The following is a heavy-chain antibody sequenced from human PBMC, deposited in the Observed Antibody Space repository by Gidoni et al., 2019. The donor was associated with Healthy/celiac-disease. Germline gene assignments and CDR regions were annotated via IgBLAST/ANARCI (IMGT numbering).Heavy chain of an antibody. J-gene: IGHJ5*02. Sequence: QLQLQESGPGLVKPSETLSLTCTVSGGPISSSSYYWGWIRQPPGKGLEWIGSIYYSGSTYYNPSLKSRVTISVDTSKNQFSLKLSSVTAADTAVYYCARANYDFWSGYPNWFDPWGQGTLVTVSS. CDR2: IYYSGST. CDR3: ARANYDFWSGYPNWFDP. CDR1: GGPISSSSYY. V-gene: IGHV4-39*01. D-gene: IGHD3-3*01.